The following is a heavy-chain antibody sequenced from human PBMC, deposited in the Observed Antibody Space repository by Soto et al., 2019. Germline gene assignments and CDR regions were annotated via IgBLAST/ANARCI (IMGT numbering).Heavy chain of an antibody. V-gene: IGHV3-20*04. CDR3: AKDLTLAAVAGNFDY. D-gene: IGHD6-19*01. CDR2: INWNGFST. CDR1: GFTFDDYG. Sequence: PGGSLRLSCAASGFTFDDYGMSWVRQAPGKGLEWVSGINWNGFSTNYADSVKGRFTISRDNAKNTLYLQMNSLRAEDTAVYYCAKDLTLAAVAGNFDYWGQGTLVTVSS. J-gene: IGHJ4*02.